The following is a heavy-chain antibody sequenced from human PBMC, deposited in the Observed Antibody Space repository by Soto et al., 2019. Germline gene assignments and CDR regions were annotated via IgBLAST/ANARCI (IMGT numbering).Heavy chain of an antibody. D-gene: IGHD3-3*01. J-gene: IGHJ4*02. CDR1: GFTFSSYG. CDR2: IWYDGSNQ. V-gene: IGHV3-33*01. CDR3: ARDRHDFWFDF. Sequence: QVQLEESGGGVVQPGRSLRLSCVATGFTFSSYGMHWVRQAPGKGLEWVAVIWYDGSNQYYADAVKGRFTISRDNSQNTLYLQMNSLRAEDTAVYYCARDRHDFWFDFWGQGTLVTVSS.